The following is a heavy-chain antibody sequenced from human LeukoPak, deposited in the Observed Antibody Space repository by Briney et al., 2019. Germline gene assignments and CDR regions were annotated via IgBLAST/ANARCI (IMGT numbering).Heavy chain of an antibody. CDR3: ARDPPTYYYGSGRGAFDI. J-gene: IGHJ3*02. V-gene: IGHV3-21*01. D-gene: IGHD3-10*01. CDR1: GFTFSSYS. Sequence: GGSLRLSCAASGFTFSSYSMNWVRQAPRKGLEWVSSISSSSSYIYYADSVKGRFTISRDNAKNSLYLQMNSLRAEDTAVYYCARDPPTYYYGSGRGAFDIWGQGTMVTVSS. CDR2: ISSSSSYI.